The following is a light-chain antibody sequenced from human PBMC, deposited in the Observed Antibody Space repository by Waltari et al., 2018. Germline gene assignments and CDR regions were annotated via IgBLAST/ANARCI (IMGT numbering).Light chain of an antibody. CDR1: QSVSSY. V-gene: IGKV3-20*01. CDR3: QRYNSSPPYS. J-gene: IGKJ2*03. CDR2: GAS. Sequence: VILTQSPATLSLSPGERATLSCRASQSVSSYLAWYQQKPGQAPRLLIYGASSRATGIPDRFSGSGSGTEFTLTISSLEPEDFAVYYCQRYNSSPPYSFGQGTKVEIK.